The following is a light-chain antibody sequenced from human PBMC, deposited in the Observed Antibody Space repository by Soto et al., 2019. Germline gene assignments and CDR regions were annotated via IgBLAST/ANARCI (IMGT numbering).Light chain of an antibody. CDR1: QSVSSN. Sequence: ETVLTQSPGTLSLSPGERATLPCRASQSVSSNLAWYQQKPGQAPRLLIYGASARATGIPARFSGSGSGTDFTLTISSLQSEDFAVYYCQQYNNWPGTFGQGTKVDIK. V-gene: IGKV3-15*01. CDR2: GAS. J-gene: IGKJ2*01. CDR3: QQYNNWPGT.